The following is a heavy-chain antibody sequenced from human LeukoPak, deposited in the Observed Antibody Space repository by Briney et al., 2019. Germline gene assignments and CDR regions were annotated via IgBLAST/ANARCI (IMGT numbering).Heavy chain of an antibody. J-gene: IGHJ6*02. Sequence: GASVKVSCKASGYTFTAYYLHWVRQAPGQGLEWMGWINPNTGGAKYAQKFQGRLTMTRDTSINTVYMGLSRLRSDDTAVYFCASRGGTSYSSSWLRKPDYYYYYGMDVWGQGTTVTVSS. D-gene: IGHD6-13*01. V-gene: IGHV1-2*02. CDR3: ASRGGTSYSSSWLRKPDYYYYYGMDV. CDR1: GYTFTAYY. CDR2: INPNTGGA.